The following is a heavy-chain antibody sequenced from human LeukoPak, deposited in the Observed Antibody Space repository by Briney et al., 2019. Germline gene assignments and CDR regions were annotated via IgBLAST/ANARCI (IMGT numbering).Heavy chain of an antibody. CDR3: AKDHMDPIFGVDIALGHDAFDI. V-gene: IGHV3-23*01. J-gene: IGHJ3*02. CDR1: GFTFSSYA. CDR2: ISGSGGST. D-gene: IGHD3-3*01. Sequence: PGGSLRLSCAASGFTFSSYAMSWVRQAPGKGLEWVSAISGSGGSTYYADSVKGRFTISGDNSKNTLYLQMNSLRAEDTAVYYCAKDHMDPIFGVDIALGHDAFDIWGQGTMVTVSS.